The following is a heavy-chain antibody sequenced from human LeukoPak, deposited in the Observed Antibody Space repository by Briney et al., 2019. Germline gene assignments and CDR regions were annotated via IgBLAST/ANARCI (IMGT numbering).Heavy chain of an antibody. J-gene: IGHJ5*02. CDR1: GFTFSKYA. CDR3: AKVGIVVVVAAPTGNWFDP. V-gene: IGHV3-23*01. CDR2: ISGSGGST. D-gene: IGHD2-15*01. Sequence: PGGSLRLSCVASGFTFSKYAMSWVRQAPGRGLEWASAISGSGGSTYYADSVKGRFTISRDNSKNTLYLKMNSLRAEDTAVYYCAKVGIVVVVAAPTGNWFDPWGQGTLVTVSS.